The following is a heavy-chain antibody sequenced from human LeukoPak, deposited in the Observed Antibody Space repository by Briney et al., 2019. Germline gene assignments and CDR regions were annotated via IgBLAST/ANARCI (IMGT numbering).Heavy chain of an antibody. V-gene: IGHV3-53*01. J-gene: IGHJ4*02. CDR2: IYSGSTT. CDR1: GFTVSSNY. CDR3: ARVLWNGDYPRFDY. D-gene: IGHD4-17*01. Sequence: PGGSLRLSCAASGFTVSSNYMNWVRQAPGQGLEWVSIIYSGSTTYYADSVKGRFTISRDNSKNTLYLQMNSLRAEDTAVYYCARVLWNGDYPRFDYWGQGTLVTVSS.